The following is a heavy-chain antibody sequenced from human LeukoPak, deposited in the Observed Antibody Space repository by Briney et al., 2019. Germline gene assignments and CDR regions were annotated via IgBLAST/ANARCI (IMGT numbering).Heavy chain of an antibody. Sequence: GASVKVSCNASGYTFTSYGFGWVRQAPGQGLEWMGWISAYNGNTYFAQKFQDRVTLATDTSTSTGYMELRSLRSDDTAVYYCARWYRGGYSYGMDVWGQGTTVTVSS. CDR3: ARWYRGGYSYGMDV. D-gene: IGHD2-15*01. J-gene: IGHJ6*02. CDR1: GYTFTSYG. CDR2: ISAYNGNT. V-gene: IGHV1-18*01.